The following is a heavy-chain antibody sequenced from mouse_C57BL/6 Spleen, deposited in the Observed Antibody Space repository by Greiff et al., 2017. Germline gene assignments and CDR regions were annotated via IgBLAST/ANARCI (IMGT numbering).Heavy chain of an antibody. D-gene: IGHD2-5*01. CDR2: IRSKSSNYAT. J-gene: IGHJ4*01. CDR1: GFTFNTYA. V-gene: IGHV10-3*01. CDR3: VRHSNYGGFMDY. Sequence: EVQLVESGGGLVQPKGSLKLSCAASGFTFNTYAMHWVRQAPGKGLEWVARIRSKSSNYATYSADSVKDRVTISRDDSQSMLYLQMNDLKTEDKAMYYCVRHSNYGGFMDYWGQGTSVTVAS.